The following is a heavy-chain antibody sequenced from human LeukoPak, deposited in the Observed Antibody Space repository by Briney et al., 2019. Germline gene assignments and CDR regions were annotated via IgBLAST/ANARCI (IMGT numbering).Heavy chain of an antibody. D-gene: IGHD3-22*01. J-gene: IGHJ4*02. CDR2: INLNSGGT. V-gene: IGHV1-2*02. CDR3: ARGYYYDSSGPLDY. Sequence: ASVKVSCKTSGYTFSGYYMHWVRQAPGQGLEWMGWINLNSGGTNYAQKFQGRVSMTRDTSTSTVYMELSSLRSEDTAVYYCARGYYYDSSGPLDYWGQGTLVTVSS. CDR1: GYTFSGYY.